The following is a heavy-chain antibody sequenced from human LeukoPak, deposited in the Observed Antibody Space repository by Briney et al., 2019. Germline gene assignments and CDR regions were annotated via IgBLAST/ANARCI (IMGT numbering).Heavy chain of an antibody. V-gene: IGHV1-2*02. CDR2: INPNSGGT. Sequence: GASVKVSCKASGYTFTGYYMHWVRQAPGQGLEWMGWINPNSGGTNYAQKFQGRVTMTRDTSISTAYMELSRLRSDDTAVYYCARGVGGSYYYYYMDVWGKGTTVTVSS. CDR1: GYTFTGYY. CDR3: ARGVGGSYYYYYMDV. D-gene: IGHD1-26*01. J-gene: IGHJ6*03.